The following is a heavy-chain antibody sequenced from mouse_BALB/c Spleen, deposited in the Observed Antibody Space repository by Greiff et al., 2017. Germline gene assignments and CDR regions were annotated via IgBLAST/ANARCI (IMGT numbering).Heavy chain of an antibody. CDR3: ARQEGTGTWAY. CDR1: GFTFSSYA. V-gene: IGHV5-9-4*01. CDR2: ISSGGSYT. Sequence: EVKVVESGGGLVKPGGSLKLSCAASGFTFSSYAMSWVRQSPEKRLEWVAEISSGGSYTYYPDTVKGRFTISRDNAKNTLYLQMSSLKSEDTAMYYCARQEGTGTWAYWGQGTLVTVSA. J-gene: IGHJ3*01. D-gene: IGHD4-1*01.